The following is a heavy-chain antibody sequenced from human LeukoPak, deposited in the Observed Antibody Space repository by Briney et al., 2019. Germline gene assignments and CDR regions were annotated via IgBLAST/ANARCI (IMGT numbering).Heavy chain of an antibody. CDR2: IYYSGST. Sequence: SQTLSLTCTVSGGSISSDGYYWSWIRQHPGKGLEWIGYIYYSGSTYYNPSLKSRVTISVDTSKNQFSLKLGSVTAADTAVYYCARGYGVDAFDIWGQGTMVTVSS. D-gene: IGHD5-18*01. J-gene: IGHJ3*02. V-gene: IGHV4-31*03. CDR3: ARGYGVDAFDI. CDR1: GGSISSDGYY.